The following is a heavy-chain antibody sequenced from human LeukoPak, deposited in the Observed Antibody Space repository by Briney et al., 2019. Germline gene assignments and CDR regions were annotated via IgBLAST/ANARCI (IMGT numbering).Heavy chain of an antibody. CDR2: ITAGGGGT. V-gene: IGHV3-23*01. CDR1: GFTFDTYA. J-gene: IGHJ4*02. Sequence: GGSLRLSCAASGFTFDTYAMSWVRQAPGKGLEWVSGITAGGGGTYHADSVKGRFSISRDNSKNILYPQMNSLRAEDTAVYYCAKQLFFDYWGQGTLVTVSS. CDR3: AKQLFFDY. D-gene: IGHD2-15*01.